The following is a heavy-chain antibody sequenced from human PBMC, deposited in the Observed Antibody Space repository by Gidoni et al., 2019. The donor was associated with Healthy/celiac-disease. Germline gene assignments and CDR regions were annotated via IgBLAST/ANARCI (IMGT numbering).Heavy chain of an antibody. Sequence: EVQLVQSGAEVKKPAETLKISCKGSGYSFTTYWIGWVRQMPGKGLEWMGSIYPGDSDTRYSPSFQGQVTISADKSISTAYLQWSSLKASDTAMYYCARPRGPGGRDGYNSYAFDIWGQGTMVTVSS. CDR1: GYSFTTYW. CDR3: ARPRGPGGRDGYNSYAFDI. CDR2: IYPGDSDT. D-gene: IGHD5-12*01. J-gene: IGHJ3*02. V-gene: IGHV5-51*01.